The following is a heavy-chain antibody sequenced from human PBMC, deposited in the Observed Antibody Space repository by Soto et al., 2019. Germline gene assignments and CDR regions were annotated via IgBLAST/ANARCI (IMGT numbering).Heavy chain of an antibody. CDR3: ARVPGGDSHNWFDP. Sequence: SETLSLTCTVSGDSSSSGVYYWNSGAYYWSWIRQHPGGGLEWIAYIYYSGSTYYNPSLKSRVSMSLDTSKSQFSLKLSSVTAADTAVYYCARVPGGDSHNWFDPWGPGILVTVSS. CDR1: GDSSSSGVYYWNSGAYY. V-gene: IGHV4-31*03. CDR2: IYYSGST. D-gene: IGHD2-21*02. J-gene: IGHJ5*02.